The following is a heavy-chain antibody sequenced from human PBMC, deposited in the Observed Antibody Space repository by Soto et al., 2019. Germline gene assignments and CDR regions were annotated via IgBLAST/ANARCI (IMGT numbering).Heavy chain of an antibody. CDR1: GGSVSSGSYY. D-gene: IGHD6-13*01. J-gene: IGHJ4*02. V-gene: IGHV4-61*01. Sequence: QVQLQESGPGLVKPSETLSLTCTVSGGSVSSGSYYWSWIRQPPGKGLEWIGYIYYSGSTNYNPSLKSRVTISVDTSQNQFSLKLSSVTAADTAVYYCARDHQQGSWHRNFDYWGQGTLVTVSS. CDR2: IYYSGST. CDR3: ARDHQQGSWHRNFDY.